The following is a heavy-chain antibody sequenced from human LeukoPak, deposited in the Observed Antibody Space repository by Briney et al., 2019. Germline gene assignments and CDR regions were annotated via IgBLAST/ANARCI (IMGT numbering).Heavy chain of an antibody. Sequence: GGSLRLSCAASGFTFANYNFNWVRQAPGKGLEWVSYISSTSSTIYYADSMKGRFTISRDNAKNSLYLQMNSLRAEDTAVYYCARDDRAMAYFDYWGQGTLVTVSS. D-gene: IGHD2-2*01. J-gene: IGHJ4*02. CDR3: ARDDRAMAYFDY. CDR1: GFTFANYN. CDR2: ISSTSSTI. V-gene: IGHV3-48*01.